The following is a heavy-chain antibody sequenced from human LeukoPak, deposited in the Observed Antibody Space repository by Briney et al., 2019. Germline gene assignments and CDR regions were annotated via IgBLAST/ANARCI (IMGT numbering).Heavy chain of an antibody. V-gene: IGHV4-39*07. CDR1: GASISSDSNS. Sequence: TTSETLSLTCTVSGASISSDSNSWAWVRQPPGKGLQWIGSIYHTGSTFYNPSLMSRVSISIDSSKNQFSLKLSSVTVADTALYYCARDISISWFYSWGQGTLVSASS. J-gene: IGHJ5*01. CDR3: ARDISISWFYS. D-gene: IGHD3-3*02. CDR2: IYHTGST.